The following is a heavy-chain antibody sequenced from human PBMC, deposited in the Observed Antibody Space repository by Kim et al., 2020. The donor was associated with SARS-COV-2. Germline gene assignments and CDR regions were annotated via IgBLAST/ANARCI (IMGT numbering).Heavy chain of an antibody. V-gene: IGHV3-30-3*01. CDR1: GFSFSFYA. CDR2: LSYDGSAE. J-gene: IGHJ6*02. CDR3: ARDRKSATTKYFYGMDV. D-gene: IGHD1-1*01. Sequence: GGSLRLSCSASGFSFSFYALHWVRQAPGKGLEWVALLSYDGSAEYYAESVKGRFTISRDNSKNMLYLEMNSLRGEDTAVCYCARDRKSATTKYFYGMDVWGQGTTVTVSS.